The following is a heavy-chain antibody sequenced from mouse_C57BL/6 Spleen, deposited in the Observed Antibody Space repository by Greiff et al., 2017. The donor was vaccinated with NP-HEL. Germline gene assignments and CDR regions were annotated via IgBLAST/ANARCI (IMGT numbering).Heavy chain of an antibody. CDR3: ARYYGSSPAWFAY. CDR1: GFTFSSYA. V-gene: IGHV5-4*03. J-gene: IGHJ3*01. Sequence: VMLVESGGGLVKPGGSLKLSCAASGFTFSSYAMSWVRQTPEKRLEWVATISDGGSYTYYPDNVKGRFTISRDNAKNNLYLQMSHLKSEDTAMYYCARYYGSSPAWFAYWGQGTLVTVSA. D-gene: IGHD1-1*01. CDR2: ISDGGSYT.